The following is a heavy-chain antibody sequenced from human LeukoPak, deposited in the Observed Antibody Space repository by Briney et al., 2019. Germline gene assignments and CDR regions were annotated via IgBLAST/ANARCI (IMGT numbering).Heavy chain of an antibody. CDR2: IYYSGST. CDR1: GGSISSSSYY. V-gene: IGHV4-39*01. J-gene: IGHJ4*02. CDR3: GTSMVRGAQFDY. Sequence: SETLSLTCTVSGGSISSSSYYWGWIRQPPGKGLEWIGSIYYSGSTYYNPSLKSRVTISVDTSKNQFSLKLSSVTAADTAVYYCGTSMVRGAQFDYWGQGTLVTVSS. D-gene: IGHD3-10*01.